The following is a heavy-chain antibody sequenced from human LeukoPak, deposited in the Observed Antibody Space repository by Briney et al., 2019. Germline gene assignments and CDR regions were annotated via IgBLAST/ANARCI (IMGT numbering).Heavy chain of an antibody. D-gene: IGHD3-10*01. CDR3: ARAGSHWHYVY. J-gene: IGHJ4*02. V-gene: IGHV3-30-3*01. Sequence: GGSLRLSCAASGFTFSSYAMHWVRQAPGKGLEWVAVISYDGSNKYYADSVKGRFTISRDNAKNPLSLQMNNLRVEDTAVYYCARAGSHWHYVYWGRGTVVTVSS. CDR2: ISYDGSNK. CDR1: GFTFSSYA.